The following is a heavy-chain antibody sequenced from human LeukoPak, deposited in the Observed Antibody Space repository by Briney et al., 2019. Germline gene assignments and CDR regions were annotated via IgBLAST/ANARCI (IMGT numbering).Heavy chain of an antibody. CDR3: AKVALAYYYDSSGYYDY. V-gene: IGHV3-7*03. CDR2: IKQDGSEK. D-gene: IGHD3-22*01. Sequence: GGSLRLSCAASGFTFSSYWMSWVRQAPGKGLEWVANIKQDGSEKYYVDSVKGRFTISRDNSKNTLYLLMNSLRAEDTAVYYCAKVALAYYYDSSGYYDYWGQGTLVNVSS. J-gene: IGHJ4*02. CDR1: GFTFSSYW.